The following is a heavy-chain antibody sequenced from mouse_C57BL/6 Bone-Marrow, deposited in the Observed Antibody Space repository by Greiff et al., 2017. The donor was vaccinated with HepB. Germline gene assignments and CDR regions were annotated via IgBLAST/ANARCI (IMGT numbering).Heavy chain of an antibody. CDR2: IYPRSGNT. D-gene: IGHD1-2*01. V-gene: IGHV1-81*01. J-gene: IGHJ2*01. CDR3: ARYGDGYYFDK. Sequence: VQLQESGAELARPGASVKLSCKASGYTFTSYCISWVKQRTGQGLEWIGEIYPRSGNTYYNEKFKGKATLTADKSSSTAYMQLSSLTSEDSAVYFCARYGDGYYFDKWGQGKAITVTA. CDR1: GYTFTSYC.